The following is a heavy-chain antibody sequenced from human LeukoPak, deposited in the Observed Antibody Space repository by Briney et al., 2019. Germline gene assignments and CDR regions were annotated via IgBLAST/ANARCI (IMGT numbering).Heavy chain of an antibody. Sequence: GGSLRLSCSASGFPFSTPWMSWVRQAPAKGLEWVANINQDGSQKSCVDSVKGRFSISRDNAKNSLYLQMHSLRAEDTAVYYCARSNREFASGSGDYWGQGTLVTVSS. J-gene: IGHJ4*02. CDR2: INQDGSQK. CDR1: GFPFSTPW. CDR3: ARSNREFASGSGDY. D-gene: IGHD3-10*01. V-gene: IGHV3-7*05.